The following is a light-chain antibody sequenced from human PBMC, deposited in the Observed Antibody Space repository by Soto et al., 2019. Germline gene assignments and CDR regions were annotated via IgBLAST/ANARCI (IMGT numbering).Light chain of an antibody. V-gene: IGKV3-20*01. CDR3: QQYGSSEII. Sequence: EIVLTQSPGTLSLSPGARATLSCRASQTVRNNYLAWYQQKPGQAPRLLIYDASSRATGIPDRFSGGGSGTDFTLTITRLEPEEFAVFYCQQYGSSEIIFGQGTRLEIK. CDR1: QTVRNNY. J-gene: IGKJ5*01. CDR2: DAS.